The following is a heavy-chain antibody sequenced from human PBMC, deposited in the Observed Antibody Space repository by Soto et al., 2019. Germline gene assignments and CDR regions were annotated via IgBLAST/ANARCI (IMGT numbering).Heavy chain of an antibody. D-gene: IGHD6-13*01. CDR1: GYTLTELS. CDR3: ATGLRAAAVNSPNLDH. J-gene: IGHJ5*02. Sequence: ASVKVSCKVSGYTLTELSMHWVRQAPGKGLEWMGGFDPEYGEKIYAQKFQGRVNMTEDTSTDTAYMELSSLRSEDTAVYYCATGLRAAAVNSPNLDHWGQGTLVTVSS. CDR2: FDPEYGEK. V-gene: IGHV1-24*01.